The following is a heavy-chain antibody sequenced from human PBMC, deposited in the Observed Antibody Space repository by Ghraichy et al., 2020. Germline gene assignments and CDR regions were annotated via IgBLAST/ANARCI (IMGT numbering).Heavy chain of an antibody. CDR3: ARYPGGFCSRSSCYGSYYYGMDV. CDR2: IDWDDDK. CDR1: GFSLSTSGMC. J-gene: IGHJ6*02. Sequence: SGPTLVKPTQTLTLTCTFSGFSLSTSGMCVSWIRQPPGKALEWLALIDWDDDKYYSTSLKTRLTISKDTSKNQVVLTMTNMDPVDTATYYCARYPGGFCSRSSCYGSYYYGMDVWGQGTTVTVSS. V-gene: IGHV2-70*01. D-gene: IGHD2-2*01.